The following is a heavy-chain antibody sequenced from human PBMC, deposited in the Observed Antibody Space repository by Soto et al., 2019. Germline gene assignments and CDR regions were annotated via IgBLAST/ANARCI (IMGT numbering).Heavy chain of an antibody. Sequence: EVQLLESGGVLVQPGGSLRLSCAASGFTFSSYAMSWVRQAPGKGLEWVSAISGSGGSTYYADSVKGLFTISRDNSKNTLYLQMNSLRAEDTAVYYCAKVEWELLPPSRWFDLWGQGTLVTVSS. CDR1: GFTFSSYA. CDR3: AKVEWELLPPSRWFDL. D-gene: IGHD1-26*01. J-gene: IGHJ5*02. CDR2: ISGSGGST. V-gene: IGHV3-23*01.